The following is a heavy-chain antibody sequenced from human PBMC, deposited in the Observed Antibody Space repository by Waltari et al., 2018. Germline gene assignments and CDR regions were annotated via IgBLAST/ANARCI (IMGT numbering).Heavy chain of an antibody. CDR3: ARGSFTDTAMVTACDY. D-gene: IGHD5-18*01. CDR2: IWYDGSNK. CDR1: GFTFSSYG. J-gene: IGHJ4*02. Sequence: QVQLVESGGGVVQPGRSLRLSCAASGFTFSSYGMHWVRQAPGTGLEWVAVIWYDGSNKYYADSVKGRFTISRDNSKNTLYLQMNSLRAEDTAVYYCARGSFTDTAMVTACDYWGQGTLVTVSS. V-gene: IGHV3-33*01.